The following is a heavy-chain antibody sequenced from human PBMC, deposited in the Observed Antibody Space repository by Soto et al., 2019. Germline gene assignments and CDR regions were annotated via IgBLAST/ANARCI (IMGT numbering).Heavy chain of an antibody. V-gene: IGHV3-23*01. CDR1: GFTFSSYA. CDR2: ISGSGGST. CDR3: AKDYEMDYGGNSGYYGMDV. Sequence: EVQLLESGGGLVQPGGSLRLSCAASGFTFSSYAMSWVRQAPGKGLEWVSAISGSGGSTYYADSVKGRFTISRDNSKNTLYLQMNSLRAEDTAVYYCAKDYEMDYGGNSGYYGMDVWGQGTTVTVSS. J-gene: IGHJ6*02. D-gene: IGHD4-17*01.